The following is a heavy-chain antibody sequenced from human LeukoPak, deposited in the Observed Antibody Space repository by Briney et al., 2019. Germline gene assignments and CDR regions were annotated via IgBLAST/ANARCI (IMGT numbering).Heavy chain of an antibody. J-gene: IGHJ6*02. D-gene: IGHD1-26*01. CDR1: GFTLSSYG. CDR2: ISNGGDTI. Sequence: GGSLRLSCAASGFTLSSYGMNWVRPAPGKGLGWVSFISNGGDTIHYADSVKGRFTISRDNAKNSLHLQMNSLRAEDTALYYCARDLSGSYSYYYYGMDVWGQGTTVTVSS. V-gene: IGHV3-48*03. CDR3: ARDLSGSYSYYYYGMDV.